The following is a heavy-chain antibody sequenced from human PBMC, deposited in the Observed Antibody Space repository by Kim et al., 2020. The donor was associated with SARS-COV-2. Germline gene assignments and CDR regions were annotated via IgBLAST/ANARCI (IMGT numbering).Heavy chain of an antibody. CDR3: ARLGITMVRGVIITNWFDP. J-gene: IGHJ5*02. D-gene: IGHD3-10*01. CDR1: GGSISSYY. V-gene: IGHV4-59*13. Sequence: SETLSLTCTVSGGSISSYYWSWIRQPPGKGLEWIGYIYYSGSTNYNPSLKSRVTISVDTSKNQFSLKLSSVTAADTAVYYCARLGITMVRGVIITNWFDP. CDR2: IYYSGST.